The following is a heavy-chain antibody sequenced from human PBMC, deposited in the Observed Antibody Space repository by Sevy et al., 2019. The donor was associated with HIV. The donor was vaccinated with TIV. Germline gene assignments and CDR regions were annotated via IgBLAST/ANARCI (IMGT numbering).Heavy chain of an antibody. CDR1: GGSISSYY. J-gene: IGHJ3*02. Sequence: SETLSLTCTVSGGSISSYYWSWIRQPAGKGLEWIGRIYTSGSTNYNPSLKSRVTMSVDTSKNQFSLKLSSVTAADTAVYDCARDVRTKIAVAATNAFDIWGQGTMVTVSS. D-gene: IGHD6-19*01. CDR3: ARDVRTKIAVAATNAFDI. V-gene: IGHV4-4*07. CDR2: IYTSGST.